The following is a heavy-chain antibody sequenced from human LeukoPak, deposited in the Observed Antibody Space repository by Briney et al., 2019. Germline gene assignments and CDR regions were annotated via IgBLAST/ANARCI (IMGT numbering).Heavy chain of an antibody. Sequence: GGSLRLSCAASGFTFSDYWMSWVRQAPGKGLEWVANIKLDGSEKYYVDSVEGRFTISRDNAKNSLYLQMNSLRAEDTAVYYCARTLWPYDAFDIWGRGTMVTVS. J-gene: IGHJ3*02. CDR2: IKLDGSEK. CDR3: ARTLWPYDAFDI. V-gene: IGHV3-7*01. CDR1: GFTFSDYW. D-gene: IGHD2-21*01.